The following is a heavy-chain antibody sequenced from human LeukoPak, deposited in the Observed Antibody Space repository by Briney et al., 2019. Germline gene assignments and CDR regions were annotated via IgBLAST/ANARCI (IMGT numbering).Heavy chain of an antibody. J-gene: IGHJ4*02. Sequence: GGSLRLSCAASGFTFSSYAMHWVRQAPGKGLEWVAVISYDGSNKYYADSVKGRFTISRDNSKNTLYLQMNSLRAEDTAVCYCARVATLNWNYYDYWGQGTLVTVSS. V-gene: IGHV3-30-3*01. D-gene: IGHD1-1*01. CDR2: ISYDGSNK. CDR3: ARVATLNWNYYDY. CDR1: GFTFSSYA.